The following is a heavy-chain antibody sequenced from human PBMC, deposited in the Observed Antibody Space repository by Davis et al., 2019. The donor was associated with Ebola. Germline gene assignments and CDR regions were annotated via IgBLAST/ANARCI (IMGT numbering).Heavy chain of an antibody. Sequence: GESLKTPCAASGFTFSSYSMNWVRQGPGKGLEWVSYSSSSSSTMYHTDSVKGRFTISRDNAKNSLYLQMNSLRDEDTAVYYCARDFLEGSGSYWGESYYYGMDVWGKGTTVTVSS. D-gene: IGHD1-26*01. CDR3: ARDFLEGSGSYWGESYYYGMDV. CDR2: SSSSSSTM. CDR1: GFTFSSYS. J-gene: IGHJ6*04. V-gene: IGHV3-48*02.